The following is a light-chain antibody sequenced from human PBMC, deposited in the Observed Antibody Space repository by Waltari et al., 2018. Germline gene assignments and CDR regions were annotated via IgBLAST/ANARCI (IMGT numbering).Light chain of an antibody. CDR2: LFS. Sequence: SPWKSNGKNIFNWYRQKPGQSPRLLIFLFSNRASGFPDRFSGSGSGTIFTLKTSRLEAGNFGVYYCMQSYRALWTFGQGTKVEIK. CDR3: MQSYRALWT. J-gene: IGKJ1*01. CDR1: SPWKSNGKNI. V-gene: IGKV2-28*01.